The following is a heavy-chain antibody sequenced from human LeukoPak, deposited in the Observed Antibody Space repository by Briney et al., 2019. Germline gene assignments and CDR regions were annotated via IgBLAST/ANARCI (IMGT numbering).Heavy chain of an antibody. D-gene: IGHD3-9*01. CDR2: ISYDGSNK. J-gene: IGHJ6*04. CDR1: GFTFSSYG. V-gene: IGHV3-30*18. Sequence: GGSLRLSCAASGFTFSSYGMHRVRQAPGKGLEWVAVISYDGSNKYYADSVKGRFTISRDNSKNTLYLQMNSLRAEDTAVYYCAKGKGDYDILTGGFYYYGMDVWGKGTTVTVSS. CDR3: AKGKGDYDILTGGFYYYGMDV.